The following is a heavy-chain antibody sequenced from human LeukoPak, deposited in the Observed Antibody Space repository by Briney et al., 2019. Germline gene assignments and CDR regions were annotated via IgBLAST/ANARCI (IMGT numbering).Heavy chain of an antibody. J-gene: IGHJ4*02. V-gene: IGHV1-46*01. D-gene: IGHD6-6*01. CDR3: ARGSSSSWGGRDDY. Sequence: ASVKVSCKASGYTFTSYYMHRVRQAPGQGLEWMGIINPSGGSTSYAQKFQGRVTMTRDTSISTAYMELSRLRSDDTAVYYCARGSSSSWGGRDDYWGQGTLVTVSS. CDR2: INPSGGST. CDR1: GYTFTSYY.